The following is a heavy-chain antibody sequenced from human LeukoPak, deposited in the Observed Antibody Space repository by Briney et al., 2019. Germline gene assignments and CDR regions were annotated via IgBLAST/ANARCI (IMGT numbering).Heavy chain of an antibody. Sequence: GESLKISCKGSGYSFTSYWIGWVRQMPGKGLEWMGIIYPGDSDTRYSPSFQGQVTISADKSISTAYLQLSSLKASDTAMYYCARLNDFWSGPIDYWGQGTLVTVSS. J-gene: IGHJ4*02. V-gene: IGHV5-51*01. D-gene: IGHD3-3*01. CDR3: ARLNDFWSGPIDY. CDR2: IYPGDSDT. CDR1: GYSFTSYW.